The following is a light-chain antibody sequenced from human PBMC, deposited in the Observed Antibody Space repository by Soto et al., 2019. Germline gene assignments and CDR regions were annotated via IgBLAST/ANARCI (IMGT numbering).Light chain of an antibody. CDR2: SYD. CDR3: AAWDASLNGYV. J-gene: IGLJ1*01. V-gene: IGLV1-44*01. Sequence: QSVLIQPPSASGTPGQRVTISCSTSSSNIGGNTVNWYQQVPGTAPKLLIYSYDQRPSGVPDRFSGSKSGTSASLAISGLQSEDEADYYCAAWDASLNGYVFGTGTKVTVL. CDR1: SSNIGGNT.